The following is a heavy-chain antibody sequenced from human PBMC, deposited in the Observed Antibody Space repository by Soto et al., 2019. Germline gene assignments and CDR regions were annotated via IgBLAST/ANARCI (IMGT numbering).Heavy chain of an antibody. D-gene: IGHD2-15*01. CDR1: GYTFTSYG. CDR2: ISAYNGNT. Sequence: DSVKVSCKASGYTFTSYGISWVRQAPGQGLEWMGWISAYNGNTNYAQKLQGRVTMTTDTSTRTAYMELRSLRSDDTAVYYCARDMLYCSGGSCGSGVWGQGTTVTLFS. CDR3: ARDMLYCSGGSCGSGV. J-gene: IGHJ6*02. V-gene: IGHV1-18*01.